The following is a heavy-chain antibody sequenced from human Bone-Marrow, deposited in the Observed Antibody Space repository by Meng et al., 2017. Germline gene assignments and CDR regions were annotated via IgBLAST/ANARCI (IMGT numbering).Heavy chain of an antibody. Sequence: GESLKIPCAASGFSFSPPWMSWVRQAPGRGLEWVANIKQDGSDRTYLDSVKGRFFISRDNAKNSLYLQMNSLRAEDTAVYYCATGEYCSGGSCYGYYWGQGTLVTVSS. CDR2: IKQDGSDR. CDR1: GFSFSPPW. J-gene: IGHJ4*02. D-gene: IGHD2-15*01. V-gene: IGHV3-7*01. CDR3: ATGEYCSGGSCYGYY.